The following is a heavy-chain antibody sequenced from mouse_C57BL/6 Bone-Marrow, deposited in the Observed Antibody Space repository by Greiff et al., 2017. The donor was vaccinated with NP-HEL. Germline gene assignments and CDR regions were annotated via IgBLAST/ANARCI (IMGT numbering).Heavy chain of an antibody. CDR2: ISYDGSN. CDR3: ARSTVVVPFDY. Sequence: EVQLQESGPGLVKPSQSLSLTCSVTGYSITSGYYWNWIRQFPGNKLEWMGYISYDGSNNYNPSLKNRISITLDTSKNQFFLKLNSVTTEVTTTYYYARSTVVVPFDYWCQGTTLSVSS. J-gene: IGHJ2*01. D-gene: IGHD1-1*01. V-gene: IGHV3-6*01. CDR1: GYSITSGYY.